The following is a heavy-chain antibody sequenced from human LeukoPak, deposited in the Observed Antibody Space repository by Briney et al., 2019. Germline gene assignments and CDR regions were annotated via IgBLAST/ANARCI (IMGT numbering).Heavy chain of an antibody. Sequence: PGGSLRLSCAASGFTFSSYAMIWVRQAPGKGPEWVSGTNDSGGSTYYADSVKGRFTISRDNSKNTLYLQMNSLRAEDTAVYYCAKMSSSWTYYYGMDVWGQGTTVTVSS. D-gene: IGHD6-13*01. CDR2: TNDSGGST. J-gene: IGHJ6*02. CDR3: AKMSSSWTYYYGMDV. CDR1: GFTFSSYA. V-gene: IGHV3-23*01.